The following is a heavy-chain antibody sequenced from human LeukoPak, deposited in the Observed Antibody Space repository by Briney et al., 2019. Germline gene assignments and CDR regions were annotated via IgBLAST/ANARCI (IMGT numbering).Heavy chain of an antibody. CDR3: AKRYSSAWDFDN. CDR1: GFTFSDYY. CDR2: ISSSSSYT. V-gene: IGHV3-11*06. Sequence: GGSLRLSCAASGFTFSDYYMSWIRQAPGKGLEWVSYISSSSSYTNYADSVKGRFTISRDNSQNTVYLQMNSLRAEDTAVYFCAKRYSSAWDFDNWGQGTLVTVSS. J-gene: IGHJ4*02. D-gene: IGHD6-19*01.